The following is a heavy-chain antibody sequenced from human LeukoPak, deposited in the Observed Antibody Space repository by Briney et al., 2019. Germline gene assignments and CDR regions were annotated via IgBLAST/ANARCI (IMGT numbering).Heavy chain of an antibody. D-gene: IGHD4-23*01. CDR2: IRYDATKK. V-gene: IGHV3-30*02. CDR1: GFTFSDYG. Sequence: GGSLRLSCAASGFTFSDYGMHWVRQAPGKGLEGVTFIRYDATKKYYADSVKGRFTISRDNSKNTLYLQMNSLRLEDTAVYYCAKDRVDYVGIDYWGQGTLVSVSS. CDR3: AKDRVDYVGIDY. J-gene: IGHJ4*02.